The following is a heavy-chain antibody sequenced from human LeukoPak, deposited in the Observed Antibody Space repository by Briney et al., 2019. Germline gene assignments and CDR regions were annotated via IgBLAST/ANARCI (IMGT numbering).Heavy chain of an antibody. Sequence: GSLRLSFAASGFPFSSYAMSWVRRAPGKGLGWGLAISGSGGRKYYADSVKGRFTFSRDNSKNTLYLQMSSLRADDTAVYYCAKDYYDSSGYFRGFDFWGQGPLVTVSS. CDR1: GFPFSSYA. D-gene: IGHD3-22*01. V-gene: IGHV3-23*01. J-gene: IGHJ4*02. CDR3: AKDYYDSSGYFRGFDF. CDR2: ISGSGGRK.